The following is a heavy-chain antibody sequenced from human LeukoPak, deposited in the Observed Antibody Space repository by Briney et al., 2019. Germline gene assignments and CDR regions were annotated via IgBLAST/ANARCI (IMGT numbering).Heavy chain of an antibody. D-gene: IGHD2-15*01. CDR1: GFTFSSDC. CDR3: ARGWFSGLRRYFDP. V-gene: IGHV3-7*01. CDR2: IKEDGGEK. Sequence: GGALRLSCASSGFTFSSDCMSWVRQAPGKGLEWVPYIKEDGGEKYYVDSVKGRFTISRDSVKNSLYLQMNSLRAANTAVYYCARGWFSGLRRYFDPWGQGILVTVSS. J-gene: IGHJ5*02.